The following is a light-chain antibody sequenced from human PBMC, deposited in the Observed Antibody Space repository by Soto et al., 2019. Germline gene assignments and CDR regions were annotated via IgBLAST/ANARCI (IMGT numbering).Light chain of an antibody. CDR3: QQYYTYRT. CDR1: QSVDGW. V-gene: IGKV1-5*03. J-gene: IGKJ1*01. Sequence: DIQMTQSPSTLSASVGDRVTITCRASQSVDGWLAWYQEKPGKAPKLLIYKASRLESGVPSRFSGSESGTEFTLTISGLQPDDFATYYCQQYYTYRTFGQGTKVEI. CDR2: KAS.